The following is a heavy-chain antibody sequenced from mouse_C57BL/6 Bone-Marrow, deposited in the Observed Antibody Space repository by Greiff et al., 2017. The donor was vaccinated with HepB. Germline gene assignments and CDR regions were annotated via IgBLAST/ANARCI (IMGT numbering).Heavy chain of an antibody. CDR2: IYPGSGNT. Sequence: QVQLQQSGAELVRPGASVKLSCKASGYTFTDYYINWVKQRPGQGLEWIARIYPGSGNTYYNEKFKGKATLTAEKSSSTAYMQLSSLTSEDSAVYFCALFITTVVAHWYFDVWGTGTTVTVSS. CDR1: GYTFTDYY. V-gene: IGHV1-76*01. D-gene: IGHD1-1*01. CDR3: ALFITTVVAHWYFDV. J-gene: IGHJ1*03.